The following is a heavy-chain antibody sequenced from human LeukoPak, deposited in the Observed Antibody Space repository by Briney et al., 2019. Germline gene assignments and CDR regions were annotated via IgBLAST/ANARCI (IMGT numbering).Heavy chain of an antibody. CDR2: ISGSGGST. CDR1: GFTFSSYG. Sequence: GGSLRLSCAASGFTFSSYGMSWVRQAPGKGLEWVSAISGSGGSTYYADSVKGRFTISRDNSKNTLYLQMNSLRAEDTAVYYCAKDFLRVKYYYDSSGYFHDASDIWGQGTMVTVSS. D-gene: IGHD3-22*01. CDR3: AKDFLRVKYYYDSSGYFHDASDI. V-gene: IGHV3-23*01. J-gene: IGHJ3*02.